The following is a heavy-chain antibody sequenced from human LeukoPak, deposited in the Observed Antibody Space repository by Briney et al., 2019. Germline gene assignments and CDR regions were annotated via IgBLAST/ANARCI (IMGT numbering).Heavy chain of an antibody. Sequence: SETLSLTCTVSGGSISSNYWSWIRQPPPKGLERVGCVYFCGSANYYPSLKRRVTISVDTSKNQFSLKMSSVTAADTAVYYCARDGDRSSWQPSYPCYLYYWGQGTLVTVSS. J-gene: IGHJ4*02. V-gene: IGHV4-59*01. D-gene: IGHD6-13*01. CDR2: VYFCGSA. CDR3: ARDGDRSSWQPSYPCYLYY. CDR1: GGSISSNY.